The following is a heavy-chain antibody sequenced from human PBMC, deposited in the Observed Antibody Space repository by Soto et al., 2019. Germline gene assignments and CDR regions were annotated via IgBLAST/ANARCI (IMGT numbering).Heavy chain of an antibody. V-gene: IGHV3-23*01. Sequence: GGSLRLSCVGSGFTFGNYAMSWVRQAPGKGLEWVSSITGIDGRTYYADSVKGRFTISRDNPKNTLYVQVNSLRPEDTAVYYCAKGILSATIGPYAMDVWGQGTTVTVSS. CDR2: ITGIDGRT. CDR3: AKGILSATIGPYAMDV. CDR1: GFTFGNYA. J-gene: IGHJ6*02. D-gene: IGHD3-16*01.